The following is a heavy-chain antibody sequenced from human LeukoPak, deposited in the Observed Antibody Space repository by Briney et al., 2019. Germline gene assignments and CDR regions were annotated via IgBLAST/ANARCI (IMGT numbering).Heavy chain of an antibody. CDR1: GYTFTSYY. V-gene: IGHV1-46*01. CDR3: ARSPHYYGMDV. CDR2: INPSGGST. J-gene: IGHJ6*04. Sequence: ASVKVSCKASGYTFTSYYMHWVRQAPGQGLEWMGIINPSGGSTSYAQKFQGRVTMTRDTSTGTVYVELSSLRSEDTAVYYCARSPHYYGMDVWGKGTTVTVSS.